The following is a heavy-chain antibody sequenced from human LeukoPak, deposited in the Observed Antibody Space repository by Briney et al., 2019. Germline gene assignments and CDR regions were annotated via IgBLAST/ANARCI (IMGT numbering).Heavy chain of an antibody. CDR2: ISSSAHHI. J-gene: IGHJ4*02. CDR1: GSTFSTYD. Sequence: GGSLRLSCAASGSTFSTYDMNWVRQAPGKGLEWVSSISSSAHHIAYADSVKGRFTISGDNAKNALYLQVNSLRAEDTAVYYCARGIVPAAFDYWGQGTLVTVSS. D-gene: IGHD2-2*01. CDR3: ARGIVPAAFDY. V-gene: IGHV3-21*01.